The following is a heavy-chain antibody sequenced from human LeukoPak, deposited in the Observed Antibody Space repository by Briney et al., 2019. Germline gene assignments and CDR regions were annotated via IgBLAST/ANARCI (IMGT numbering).Heavy chain of an antibody. D-gene: IGHD5-18*01. Sequence: GASVKVSCKASGYTFTGYYIHWVRQAPGQGLEWMGRLNPNSGGTNYAQKFQGRVTMTRYTSISTTYMELSRLRSDDTAVYFCARDVGNSYGFDYWGQGTLVTVSS. CDR2: LNPNSGGT. CDR3: ARDVGNSYGFDY. J-gene: IGHJ4*02. V-gene: IGHV1-2*06. CDR1: GYTFTGYY.